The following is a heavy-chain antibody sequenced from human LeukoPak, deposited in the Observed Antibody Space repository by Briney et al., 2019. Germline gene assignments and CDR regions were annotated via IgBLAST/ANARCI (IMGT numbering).Heavy chain of an antibody. J-gene: IGHJ4*02. D-gene: IGHD3-10*01. CDR3: ASLTMVRGVIYFDY. V-gene: IGHV4-59*01. CDR1: GGSISSYY. CDR2: IYYSGGT. Sequence: SETLSLTCTVSGGSISSYYWSWIRQPPGKGLEWIGYIYYSGGTNYNPSLKSRVTISVDTSKNQFSLKLSSLTAADTAVYYCASLTMVRGVIYFDYWGQGTLVTVSS.